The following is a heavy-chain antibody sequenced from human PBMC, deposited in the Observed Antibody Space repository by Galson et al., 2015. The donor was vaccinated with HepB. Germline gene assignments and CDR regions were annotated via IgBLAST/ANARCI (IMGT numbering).Heavy chain of an antibody. Sequence: SLRLSCAASGFTFGSYWMNWVRQAPGKGLEWVAHINQDGSSKYYVDSVKDRFTISRDNAKDSVYLQLDSLRAEDTAVYYCARRISLVRGIITKPDYYYGMDVWGQGTTVTVAS. J-gene: IGHJ6*02. CDR2: INQDGSSK. V-gene: IGHV3-7*03. CDR3: ARRISLVRGIITKPDYYYGMDV. CDR1: GFTFGSYW. D-gene: IGHD3-10*01.